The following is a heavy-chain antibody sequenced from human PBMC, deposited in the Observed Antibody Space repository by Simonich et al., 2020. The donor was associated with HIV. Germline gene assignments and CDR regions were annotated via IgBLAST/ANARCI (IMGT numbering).Heavy chain of an antibody. CDR1: GGSFSGYY. D-gene: IGHD5-12*01. V-gene: IGHV4-34*01. Sequence: QVHLQQWGAGLLKPSETLSLTCAVYGGSFSGYYWSGIRQPPEKGLEGIGEINHSGSTDYNPSLKSRVTISVDTSKNQFSLKLSSVTAADTAVYYCARRTGYDLDYWGQGTLVTVSS. J-gene: IGHJ4*02. CDR2: INHSGST. CDR3: ARRTGYDLDY.